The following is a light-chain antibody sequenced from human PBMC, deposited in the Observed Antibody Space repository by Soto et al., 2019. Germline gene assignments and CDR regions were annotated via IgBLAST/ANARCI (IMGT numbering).Light chain of an antibody. CDR2: AAS. J-gene: IGKJ5*01. CDR1: QDISSL. V-gene: IGKV1-9*01. CDR3: QHFRSFPIT. Sequence: IQLTQSPSSQSSSLGDRVTITCRASQDISSLLAWYQQKPGKAPKLLIYAASTLQNGVPSRFSGSGSGTDFTLTISSLKPEDFATYDCQHFRSFPITFGQGTRLEI.